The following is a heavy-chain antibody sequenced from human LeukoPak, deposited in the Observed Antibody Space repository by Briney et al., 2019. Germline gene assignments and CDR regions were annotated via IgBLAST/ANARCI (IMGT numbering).Heavy chain of an antibody. CDR1: DGSINTPNYY. V-gene: IGHV4-39*07. J-gene: IGHJ4*02. Sequence: SETLSLTCTVSDGSINTPNYYWGWIRQPPGKGLEWIGEINHSGSTYYNPSLKSRVSISVDTSKNQFSLKLSSVTAADTAVYYCAKGYCSSASCYDDRGAFDYWGQGTLVTVSS. D-gene: IGHD2-2*01. CDR3: AKGYCSSASCYDDRGAFDY. CDR2: INHSGST.